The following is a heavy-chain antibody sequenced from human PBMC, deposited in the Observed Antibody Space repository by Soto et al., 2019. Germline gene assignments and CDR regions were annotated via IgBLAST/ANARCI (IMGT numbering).Heavy chain of an antibody. V-gene: IGHV1-18*01. CDR2: ISAYNGNT. J-gene: IGHJ6*03. CDR1: GYTFTSYG. Sequence: ASVKVSCKASGYTFTSYGISWVRQAPGQGLEWMGWISAYNGNTNYAQKLQGRVTMTTDTSTSTAYMGLRSLRSDDTAVYYCARAPYYDILTGHRLRYYYMDVWGKGTTVTVSS. CDR3: ARAPYYDILTGHRLRYYYMDV. D-gene: IGHD3-9*01.